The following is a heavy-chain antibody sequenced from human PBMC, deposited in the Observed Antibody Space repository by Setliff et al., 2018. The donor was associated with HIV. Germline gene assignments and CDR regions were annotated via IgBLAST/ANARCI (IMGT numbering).Heavy chain of an antibody. Sequence: PGGSLRLSCAASGFTFSSYSMSWVRQAPGKGLEWVSSITSSTYIYYADSVKGRFTISRDNAKNSLYLQMNSLTAEDTAVYYCARGRQYYDVLAGYALDYWGQGTLVTVSS. D-gene: IGHD3-9*01. J-gene: IGHJ4*02. CDR1: GFTFSSYS. V-gene: IGHV3-21*01. CDR2: ITSSTYI. CDR3: ARGRQYYDVLAGYALDY.